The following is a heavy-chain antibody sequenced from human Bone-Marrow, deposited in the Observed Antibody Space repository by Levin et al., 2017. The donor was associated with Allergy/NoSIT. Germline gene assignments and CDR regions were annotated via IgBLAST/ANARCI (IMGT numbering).Heavy chain of an antibody. J-gene: IGHJ2*01. CDR2: VFLSGTT. V-gene: IGHV4-4*07. CDR1: SDSLSGYY. CDR3: ARDTGYGNNYYFDL. Sequence: PSETLSLTCTVSSDSLSGYYWAWIRQSAGTGLQWLGRVFLSGTTDYNPSLRGRVSLSVDTFKKQFSLNLDSVTAADTAVYFCARDTGYGNNYYFDLWGRGILVTVSS. D-gene: IGHD4-23*01.